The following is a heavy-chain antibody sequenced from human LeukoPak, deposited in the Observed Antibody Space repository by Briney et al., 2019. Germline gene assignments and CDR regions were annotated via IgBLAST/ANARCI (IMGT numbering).Heavy chain of an antibody. D-gene: IGHD4-17*01. CDR2: IWNDGGNK. CDR3: ARDSRGDYDHLDY. Sequence: GGSLRLSCAASGFTFSNYGMHWVRQAPGKGLEWVAVIWNDGGNKYYADSVKGGFTISRDNSKNTLYLQMDSLRAEDTALYYCARDSRGDYDHLDYWGQGTLVTVSS. CDR1: GFTFSNYG. J-gene: IGHJ4*02. V-gene: IGHV3-33*01.